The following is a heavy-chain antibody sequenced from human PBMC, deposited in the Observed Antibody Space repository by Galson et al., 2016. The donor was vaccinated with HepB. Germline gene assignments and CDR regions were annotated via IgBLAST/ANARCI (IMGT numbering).Heavy chain of an antibody. D-gene: IGHD3-22*01. J-gene: IGHJ3*02. V-gene: IGHV1-8*02. CDR1: GYTFTSFD. CDR3: ARGVTMIQGTIYDAFDI. CDR2: MKPSTGDT. Sequence: SVKVSCKASGYTFTSFDINWVRQATGQGLEWMGWMKPSTGDTGYAREFQGRVTMTRNTSIITAYMELNSLRSEDTAVYFCARGVTMIQGTIYDAFDIWG.